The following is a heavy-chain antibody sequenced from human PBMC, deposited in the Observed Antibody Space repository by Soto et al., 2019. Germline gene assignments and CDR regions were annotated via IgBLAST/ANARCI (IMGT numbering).Heavy chain of an antibody. V-gene: IGHV4-38-2*01. CDR2: IFHTGTT. CDR1: GDSIIGIYH. J-gene: IGHJ4*02. CDR3: ARRYYYDSSGWPPLYYFDY. D-gene: IGHD3-22*01. Sequence: SETLSLTCAVSGDSIIGIYHWAWIRQPPGRSLEWIASIFHTGTTYYTPSLKSRVTISVDTSKNQFSLRLSSVAAADSAVYYCARRYYYDSSGWPPLYYFDYWGQGTLVTVSS.